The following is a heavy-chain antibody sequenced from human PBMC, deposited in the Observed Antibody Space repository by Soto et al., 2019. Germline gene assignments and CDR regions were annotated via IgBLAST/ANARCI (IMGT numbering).Heavy chain of an antibody. CDR3: AKEYRGYSYGSVGYFDY. V-gene: IGHV3-23*01. J-gene: IGHJ4*02. CDR2: ISGSGGST. Sequence: GGSLRLSCAASGFTFSSYAMSWVRQAPGKGLEWVSAISGSGGSTYYADSVKGRFTISRDNSKNTLYLQMNSLRAEDTAVYYCAKEYRGYSYGSVGYFDYWGQGTLVTVSS. CDR1: GFTFSSYA. D-gene: IGHD5-18*01.